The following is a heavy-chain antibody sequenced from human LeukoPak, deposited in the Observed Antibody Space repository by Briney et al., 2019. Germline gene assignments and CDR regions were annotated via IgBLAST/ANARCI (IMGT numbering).Heavy chain of an antibody. J-gene: IGHJ4*02. CDR1: GGTSSNYI. CDR2: IIPILGIA. CDR3: ASTYRSSSGASFDY. D-gene: IGHD6-6*01. V-gene: IGHV1-69*10. Sequence: SVKVSCKASGGTSSNYIFSWVRQAPGQGLDWMGGIIPILGIANYAQKFQGRVTITADKSTSTAYMELSSLRSEDTAIYYCASTYRSSSGASFDYWGQGTLVTVSS.